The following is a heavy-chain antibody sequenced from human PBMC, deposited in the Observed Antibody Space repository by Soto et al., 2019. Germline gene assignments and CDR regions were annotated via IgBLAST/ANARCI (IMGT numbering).Heavy chain of an antibody. CDR3: SRQRRGGYWFDP. V-gene: IGHV4-30-4*01. J-gene: IGHJ5*02. Sequence: TLSLTCAVSGVSVTNGDNYWTWMRQSPGKGLEWIGNIYYTETTNYNPSLNSRLSISIDTSRNQFSLQLTSVTAADTAIYYCSRQRRGGYWFDPWGQGTLGTVSS. CDR2: IYYTETT. CDR1: GVSVTNGDNY.